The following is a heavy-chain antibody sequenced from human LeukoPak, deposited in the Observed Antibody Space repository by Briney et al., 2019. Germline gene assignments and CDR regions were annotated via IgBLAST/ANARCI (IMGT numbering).Heavy chain of an antibody. Sequence: PGGSLRLSCAASGFTFTSQALSWVRQAPGKGLEWVSSFTGSAGNIRYADSVKGRFTLSRDTSKETMYLQMNSLRADDTAIYYCAAGGGNTFNPWGQGTLVTVSS. CDR1: GFTFTSQA. CDR3: AAGGGNTFNP. D-gene: IGHD1/OR15-1a*01. CDR2: FTGSAGNI. V-gene: IGHV3-23*01. J-gene: IGHJ5*02.